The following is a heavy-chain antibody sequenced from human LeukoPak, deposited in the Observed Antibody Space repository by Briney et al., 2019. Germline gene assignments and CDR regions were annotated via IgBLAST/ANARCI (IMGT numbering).Heavy chain of an antibody. Sequence: NPSETLSLTCTVSGGSISSYYWSWIRQPPGKGLEWIGYIYDSGSTNYNPSLKSRVTISVDTSKNQFSLKLSSVTAADTAVYYCARDNYYEGAFDVWGQGTMVTVSS. V-gene: IGHV4-59*01. CDR1: GGSISSYY. J-gene: IGHJ3*01. CDR3: ARDNYYEGAFDV. D-gene: IGHD3-22*01. CDR2: IYDSGST.